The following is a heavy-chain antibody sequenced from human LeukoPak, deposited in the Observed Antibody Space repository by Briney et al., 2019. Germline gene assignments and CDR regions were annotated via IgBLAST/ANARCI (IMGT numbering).Heavy chain of an antibody. Sequence: GGSLRLSCAASGFTFSSYSMNWVRQAPGKGLEWVSSISSSSSYIYYADSVKGRFTISRDNAKNSLYLQMNSLRAEDTAVYYCARDMFGEDLFDYWGQGTLVTVSS. J-gene: IGHJ4*02. CDR3: ARDMFGEDLFDY. CDR2: ISSSSSYI. D-gene: IGHD3-10*02. CDR1: GFTFSSYS. V-gene: IGHV3-21*01.